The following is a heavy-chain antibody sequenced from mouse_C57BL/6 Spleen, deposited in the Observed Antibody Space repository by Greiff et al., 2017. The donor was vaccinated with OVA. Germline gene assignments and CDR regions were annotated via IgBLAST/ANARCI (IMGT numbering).Heavy chain of an antibody. CDR3: ARRGFDY. V-gene: IGHV3-6*01. CDR2: ISYDGSN. Sequence: EVQLVESGPGLVKPSQSLSLTCSVPGYSITSGYYWNWIRQFPGNKLEWMGYISYDGSNNYNPSLKNRISITRDTSKNQFFLKLNSVTTEDTATYYCARRGFDYWGQGTTLTVSS. CDR1: GYSITSGYY. J-gene: IGHJ2*01.